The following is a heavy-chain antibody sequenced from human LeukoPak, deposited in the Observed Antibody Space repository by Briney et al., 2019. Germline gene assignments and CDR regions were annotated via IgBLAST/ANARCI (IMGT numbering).Heavy chain of an antibody. CDR3: ASGRDPLDY. J-gene: IGHJ4*02. Sequence: GGSLRLSCAASGFTFSNYAMSWVRQAPGKGLEWVSALSGSGATTYYADSVKGRFTISRDNSQNTLYLQMNSLRAEDTAVYYCASGRDPLDYWGQGTLVTVSS. V-gene: IGHV3-23*01. CDR1: GFTFSNYA. CDR2: LSGSGATT. D-gene: IGHD1-26*01.